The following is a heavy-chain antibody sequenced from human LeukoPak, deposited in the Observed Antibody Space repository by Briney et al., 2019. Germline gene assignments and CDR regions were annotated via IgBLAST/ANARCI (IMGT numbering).Heavy chain of an antibody. CDR2: IIPILGLA. J-gene: IGHJ4*02. Sequence: SVKVSCKASGGTFSSYAISWVRQAPGQGLEWMGRIIPILGLANYAQKFQGRVTITADKSTSTAYMELSSLRSEDTAVYYCARGPSYDILTGSSRGRFTDYWGQGTLVTVSS. CDR1: GGTFSSYA. D-gene: IGHD3-9*01. CDR3: ARGPSYDILTGSSRGRFTDY. V-gene: IGHV1-69*04.